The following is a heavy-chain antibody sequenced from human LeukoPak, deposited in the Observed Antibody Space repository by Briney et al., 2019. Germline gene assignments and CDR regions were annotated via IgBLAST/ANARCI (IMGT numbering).Heavy chain of an antibody. V-gene: IGHV3-33*05. CDR2: IQYDGSKT. Sequence: GGSLRLSCAASGFTFSSYGMHWVRQAPGKGLEWITAIQYDGSKTYYADSVKGRFTISRDQSKNTLDLQMSSLRAEDTAMYYCARDQTGFCSGSSCLGSTFDYWGQGTLVTVSS. CDR1: GFTFSSYG. D-gene: IGHD2-15*01. J-gene: IGHJ4*02. CDR3: ARDQTGFCSGSSCLGSTFDY.